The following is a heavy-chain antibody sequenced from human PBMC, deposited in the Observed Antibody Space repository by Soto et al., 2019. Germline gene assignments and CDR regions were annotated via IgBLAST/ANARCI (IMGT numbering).Heavy chain of an antibody. CDR3: AIETSDSQLLPHYGMDV. Sequence: LSLSGAASEFTFISCALSWVRQAPGKGLEWVSAISAGSGGSTYSADSVRGRLTISRDNSKNTLYLKMNSLGAEDTAVYDCAIETSDSQLLPHYGMDVWGQGTTVTVSS. J-gene: IGHJ6*02. CDR1: EFTFISCA. D-gene: IGHD2-2*01. V-gene: IGHV3-23*01. CDR2: ISAGSGGST.